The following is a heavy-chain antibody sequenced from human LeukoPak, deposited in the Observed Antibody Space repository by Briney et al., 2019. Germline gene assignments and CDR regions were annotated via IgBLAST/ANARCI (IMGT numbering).Heavy chain of an antibody. CDR2: ISYDGSNK. CDR3: AKGFGPDGYNFNWGDY. V-gene: IGHV3-30*18. D-gene: IGHD5-24*01. Sequence: GGSLRLSCAASGFTFSSYGMHWVRQAPGKGLEWVAVISYDGSNKYYADSVKGRFTISRDNSKNTLYLQMNSLRAEDTAVYYCAKGFGPDGYNFNWGDYWGQGTLVTVSS. J-gene: IGHJ4*02. CDR1: GFTFSSYG.